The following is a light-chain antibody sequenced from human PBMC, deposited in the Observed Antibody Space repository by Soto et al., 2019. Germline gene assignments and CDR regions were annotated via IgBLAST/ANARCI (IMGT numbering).Light chain of an antibody. CDR1: SSDVGGYNY. CDR2: EVS. J-gene: IGLJ2*01. CDR3: SSYAASNNLGV. Sequence: QSVLTQPPSASGSPGQSVTISCIETSSDVGGYNYVSWYQQHPGKAPKLMIYEVSKRPSGVPDRFSGSKSGNTASLTVSGLQAEDEADYYCSSYAASNNLGVFGGGTKLTVL. V-gene: IGLV2-8*01.